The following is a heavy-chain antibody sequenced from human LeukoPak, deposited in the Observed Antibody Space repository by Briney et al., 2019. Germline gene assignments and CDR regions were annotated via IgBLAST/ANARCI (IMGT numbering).Heavy chain of an antibody. V-gene: IGHV1-69*13. CDR3: ARSTDSSSWTPFDY. J-gene: IGHJ4*02. D-gene: IGHD6-13*01. Sequence: ASVKVSCKASGGTFSSYAISWVRQAPGQGLEWMGGIIPIFGTANYAQKFQGRVTITADESTSTAYMELSSLRSEDTAVYYCARSTDSSSWTPFDYWGQGTLVTVSS. CDR2: IIPIFGTA. CDR1: GGTFSSYA.